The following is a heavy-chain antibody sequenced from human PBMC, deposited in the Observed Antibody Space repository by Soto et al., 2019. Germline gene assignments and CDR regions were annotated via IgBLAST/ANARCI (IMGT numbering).Heavy chain of an antibody. CDR2: IYYSGST. D-gene: IGHD5-12*01. CDR1: GGSISSGGYY. V-gene: IGHV4-30-4*01. CDR3: ARDEGWLQPFDY. Sequence: PSETLSLTCTVSGGSISSGGYYWSWIRQPPGKGLEWIGYIYYSGSTYYNPSLKSRVTISVDTSKNQFSLKLSSVTAADTAVYYCARDEGWLQPFDYWAQGTLVTVSS. J-gene: IGHJ4*02.